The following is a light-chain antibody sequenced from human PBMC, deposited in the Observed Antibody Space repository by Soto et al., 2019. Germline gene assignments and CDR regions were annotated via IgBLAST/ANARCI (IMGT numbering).Light chain of an antibody. V-gene: IGKV1-39*01. Sequence: DIQMTQSPSSLSASVGDSVTITCRASQSITVYLNWYQQKAGQAPKLLIYAASSLQSGVPSRFRVGGSRTEFTLHISSLQPDDFATYYCQQSYNSPPITFGGGTRL. CDR2: AAS. CDR3: QQSYNSPPIT. CDR1: QSITVY. J-gene: IGKJ4*01.